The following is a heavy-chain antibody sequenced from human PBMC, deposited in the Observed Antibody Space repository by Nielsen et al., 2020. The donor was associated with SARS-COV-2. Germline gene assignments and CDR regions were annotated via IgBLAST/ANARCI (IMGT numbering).Heavy chain of an antibody. V-gene: IGHV1-69*05. CDR2: IIPIFGTA. CDR3: ARGGDYDFWSGYYTRYYYYMDV. Sequence: VRQAPGQGLEWMGGIIPIFGTANYAQKLQGRVTMTTDTSTSTAYMELRSLRSDDTAVYYCARGGDYDFWSGYYTRYYYYMDVWGKGTTVTVSS. J-gene: IGHJ6*03. D-gene: IGHD3-3*01.